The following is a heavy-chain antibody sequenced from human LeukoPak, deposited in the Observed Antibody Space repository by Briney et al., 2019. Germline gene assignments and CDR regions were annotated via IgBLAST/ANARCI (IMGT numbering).Heavy chain of an antibody. V-gene: IGHV3-23*01. CDR1: GFTFSSYA. Sequence: GGSLRLSCAASGFTFSSYAMSWVRQAPGKGLEWVSAISGSGGSTYYADSVKGRFTISRDNAKNSLYLQMDSLRVEDTAVYYCARYSGTYRDYWGQGTLVTVSS. CDR3: ARYSGTYRDY. J-gene: IGHJ4*02. D-gene: IGHD1-26*01. CDR2: ISGSGGST.